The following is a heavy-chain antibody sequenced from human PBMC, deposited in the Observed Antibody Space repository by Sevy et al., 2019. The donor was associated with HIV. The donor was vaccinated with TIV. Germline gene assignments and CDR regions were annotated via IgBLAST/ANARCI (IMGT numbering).Heavy chain of an antibody. J-gene: IGHJ6*02. CDR2: ISYSGST. Sequence: SEILSLTCTVSGGSISSDSFLWGWIRQTPGEGLSWIGSISYSGSTYYDPSLKSRITVDVDTSKKQFSLELRSVTAADTAMYYCARHLHFYGIDVWGPGTTVTVSS. D-gene: IGHD3-3*02. CDR3: ARHLHFYGIDV. V-gene: IGHV4-39*01. CDR1: GGSISSDSFL.